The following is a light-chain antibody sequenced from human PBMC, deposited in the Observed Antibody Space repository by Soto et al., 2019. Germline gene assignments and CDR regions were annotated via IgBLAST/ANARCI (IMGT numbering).Light chain of an antibody. J-gene: IGKJ5*01. V-gene: IGKV3-15*01. CDR2: GAS. CDR3: QQYGSSLSIT. Sequence: DIVMTQSPGTLSVSPGGTATLSCRASQSVNKYLAWYQQKPGQAPRLLIYGASTRATGVPARFSGSGSGTEFTLTISSLQSEDFAVYYCQQYGSSLSITFGQGTRLEIK. CDR1: QSVNKY.